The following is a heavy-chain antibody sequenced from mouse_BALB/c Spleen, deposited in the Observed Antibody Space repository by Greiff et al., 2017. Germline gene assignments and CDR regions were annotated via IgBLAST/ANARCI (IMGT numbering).Heavy chain of an antibody. CDR2: IYPSDSYT. J-gene: IGHJ4*01. CDR3: TRSGYGNYGAMDY. V-gene: IGHV1-69*02. Sequence: VQLQQSGAELVRPGASVKLSCKASGYTFTSYWINWVKQRPGQGLEWIGNIYPSDSYTNYNQKFKDKATLTVDKSSSTAYMQLSSPTSEDSAVYYCTRSGYGNYGAMDYWGQGTSVTVSS. D-gene: IGHD2-10*02. CDR1: GYTFTSYW.